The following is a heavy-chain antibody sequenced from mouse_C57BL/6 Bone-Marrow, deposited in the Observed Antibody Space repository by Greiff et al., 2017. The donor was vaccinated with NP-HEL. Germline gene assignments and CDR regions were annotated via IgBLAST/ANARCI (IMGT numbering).Heavy chain of an antibody. CDR2: IDPENGDT. CDR1: GFNIKDDY. CDR3: TLLPYYFDY. J-gene: IGHJ2*01. V-gene: IGHV14-4*01. Sequence: EVQLVESGAELVRPGASVKLSCTASGFNIKDDYMHWVKQRPEQGLEWIGWIDPENGDTEYASKFQGKATITADTSSNTAYLQLSSLTSEDTAVYYCTLLPYYFDYWGQGTTLTVSS. D-gene: IGHD2-1*01.